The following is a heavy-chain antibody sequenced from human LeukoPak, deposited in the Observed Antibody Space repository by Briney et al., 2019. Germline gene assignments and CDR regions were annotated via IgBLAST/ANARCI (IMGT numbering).Heavy chain of an antibody. J-gene: IGHJ4*02. CDR2: ISGSGGST. V-gene: IGHV3-23*01. D-gene: IGHD6-19*01. CDR3: AKDGDSSGWYESGYYFDY. Sequence: GGSLRLSCAASGFTFSSYAMSWVRQAPGKGLEWVSAISGSGGSTYYADSVKGRFTISRDNSKNTLYLQMNSLRAEDTAVYYCAKDGDSSGWYESGYYFDYWGQGTLVPSPQ. CDR1: GFTFSSYA.